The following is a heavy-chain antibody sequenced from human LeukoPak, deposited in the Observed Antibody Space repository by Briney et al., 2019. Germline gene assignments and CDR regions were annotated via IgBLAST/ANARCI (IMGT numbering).Heavy chain of an antibody. D-gene: IGHD6-13*01. Sequence: PGGSLRLSCTASGFPFGDSALTWVRQAPGKGLEWVGFIRNSAYGGTTEYAASVKGRFTISRDDSKTIAYLQMNSLKTEDTAVYYCTRTSIAEADDYWGQGTLVTVSS. CDR3: TRTSIAEADDY. CDR2: IRNSAYGGTT. J-gene: IGHJ4*02. CDR1: GFPFGDSA. V-gene: IGHV3-49*04.